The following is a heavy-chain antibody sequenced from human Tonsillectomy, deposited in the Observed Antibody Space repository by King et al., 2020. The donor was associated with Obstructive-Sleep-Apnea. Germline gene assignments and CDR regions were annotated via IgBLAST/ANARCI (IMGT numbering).Heavy chain of an antibody. CDR3: ARTYYDVVWGSYRGPFDF. Sequence: QLVQSGGGLVLPGGSLRLSCAASGFTISSYWMSWVRQTPGKGLEWVANIKHDGSETYYVDSVKGRFTISRDNAKNSLYLQMNSLRTEDTAVYYCARTYYDVVWGSYRGPFDFWGQGTLVTVSS. CDR1: GFTISSYW. J-gene: IGHJ4*02. V-gene: IGHV3-7*03. D-gene: IGHD3-16*02. CDR2: IKHDGSET.